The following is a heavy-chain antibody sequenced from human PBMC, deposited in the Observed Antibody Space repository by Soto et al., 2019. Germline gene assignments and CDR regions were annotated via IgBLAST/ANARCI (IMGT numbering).Heavy chain of an antibody. CDR2: IYWDDDK. V-gene: IGHV2-5*02. J-gene: IGHJ5*02. CDR1: GFSLTTRGVG. CDR3: AHIPNYYQYDWFDP. D-gene: IGHD3-16*01. Sequence: QITLKESVPTLVKPTQTLTLTCTFSGFSLTTRGVGVGWIRQPPGKALECLALIYWDDDKRYSPSLQSRLSITQDTSTIQVVLAMTNVDPVDTATYYCAHIPNYYQYDWFDPWGQGTLVSVSS.